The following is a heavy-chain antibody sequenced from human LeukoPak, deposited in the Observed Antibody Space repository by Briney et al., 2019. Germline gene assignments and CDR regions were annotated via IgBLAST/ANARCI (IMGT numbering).Heavy chain of an antibody. D-gene: IGHD1-26*01. J-gene: IGHJ6*03. CDR3: ARDPYSGNYGNYYYYYMDV. Sequence: PGGSLRLSCAASGFTFIAYSMNWVRQAPGKELEWVSSISSSSSYISYADSVKGRFTISRDNAKNSLYLQMNSLRAEDTAVYFCARDPYSGNYGNYYYYYMDVWGKGTTVTISS. CDR1: GFTFIAYS. V-gene: IGHV3-21*01. CDR2: ISSSSSYI.